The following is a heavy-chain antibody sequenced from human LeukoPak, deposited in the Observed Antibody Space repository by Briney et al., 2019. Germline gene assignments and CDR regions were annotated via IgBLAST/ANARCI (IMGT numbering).Heavy chain of an antibody. CDR1: GGSISSYY. CDR2: IYTSGST. V-gene: IGHV4-4*07. CDR3: ARDLNRYCTNGVCYTGLDY. Sequence: SETLSLTCTVSGGSISSYYWSWIRQPAGKGLEWIGRIYTSGSTNYNPSLKSRVTMSVDTSKNQSSLKLSSVTAADTAVYYCARDLNRYCTNGVCYTGLDYWGQGTLVTVSS. D-gene: IGHD2-8*01. J-gene: IGHJ4*02.